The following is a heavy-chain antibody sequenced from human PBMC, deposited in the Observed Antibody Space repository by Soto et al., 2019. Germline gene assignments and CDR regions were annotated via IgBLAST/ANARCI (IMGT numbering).Heavy chain of an antibody. D-gene: IGHD2-15*01. CDR3: ARDRDEDGGTSDAFDM. Sequence: GGSLRLSCAASGFTLSTYAMHWVRQAPGKGLEWVAVISHDGRNDYYADSVKGRFTISRDNSKSTLSLQMNSLRAEDTAVYYCARDRDEDGGTSDAFDMWGQGTMVTVSS. J-gene: IGHJ3*02. CDR2: ISHDGRND. CDR1: GFTLSTYA. V-gene: IGHV3-30*04.